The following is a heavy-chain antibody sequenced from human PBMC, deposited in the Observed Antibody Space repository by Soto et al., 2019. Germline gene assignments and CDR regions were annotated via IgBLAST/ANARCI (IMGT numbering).Heavy chain of an antibody. CDR3: ARGTNYYDSSGYTLYNWFDP. CDR2: ISYDGSNK. CDR1: GFTFSSYA. Sequence: QVQLVESGGGVVQPGRSLRLSCAASGFTFSSYAMHWVRQAPGKGLEWVAVISYDGSNKYYADSVKGRFTISRDNSKNTLYMQMNSLRAEDTAVYYCARGTNYYDSSGYTLYNWFDPWGQGTLVTVSS. D-gene: IGHD3-22*01. V-gene: IGHV3-30-3*01. J-gene: IGHJ5*02.